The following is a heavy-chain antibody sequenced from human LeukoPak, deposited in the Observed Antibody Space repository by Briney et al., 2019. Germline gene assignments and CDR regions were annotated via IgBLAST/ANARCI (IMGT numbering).Heavy chain of an antibody. CDR2: ISGSGGST. CDR1: GFTFSSYA. J-gene: IGHJ4*02. D-gene: IGHD3-22*01. V-gene: IGHV3-23*01. Sequence: GGSLRLSCAASGFTFSSYAMSWVRQAPGKGLEWVSAISGSGGSTYYADSVKGRFTISRDNSKNTLYLQMNSLRAEDTAVYYCAKKGIDLDYYDSSGYYEMCYWGQGTLVTVSS. CDR3: AKKGIDLDYYDSSGYYEMCY.